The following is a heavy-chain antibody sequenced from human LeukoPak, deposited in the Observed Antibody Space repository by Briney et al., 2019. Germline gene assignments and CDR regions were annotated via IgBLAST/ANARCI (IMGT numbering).Heavy chain of an antibody. Sequence: PGGSLRLSCAASGFTFSSYGMHWVRQAPGKGLEGVAFIRYDGSNKYYADSVKGRFTISRDNSKNTLYLQMNSLRAEDTAVYYCAKPYCSSTSCPVYFQHWGQGTLVTVSS. CDR2: IRYDGSNK. J-gene: IGHJ1*01. CDR1: GFTFSSYG. V-gene: IGHV3-30*02. D-gene: IGHD2-2*01. CDR3: AKPYCSSTSCPVYFQH.